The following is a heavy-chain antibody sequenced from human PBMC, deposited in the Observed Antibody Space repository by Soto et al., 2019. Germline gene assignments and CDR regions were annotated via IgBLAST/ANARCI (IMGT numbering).Heavy chain of an antibody. CDR3: AALRRAVVQYNRLAS. V-gene: IGHV1-46*01. CDR2: INPSGGST. CDR1: GYTFTSYY. J-gene: IGHJ5*01. Sequence: ASVKVSCKASGYTFTSYYMHWVRQAPGQGLEWMGIINPSGGSTSYAQKFQGRVTMTRDTSTSTVYMELSSLRSEDTAVYYCAALRRAVVQYNRLASWGQGTLVTVSS. D-gene: IGHD2-21*01.